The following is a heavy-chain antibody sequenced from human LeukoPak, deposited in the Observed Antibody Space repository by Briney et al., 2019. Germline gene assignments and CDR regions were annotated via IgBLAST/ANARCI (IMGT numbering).Heavy chain of an antibody. Sequence: ASVKVSCKASGGTFSSYAISWVRQAPGQGLEWMGRIIPTLGIANYAQKFQGRVTITADKSTSTAYMELSSLRSEDTAVYYCARFDSDTAMVPGGFDPWGQGTLVTVSS. J-gene: IGHJ5*02. D-gene: IGHD5-18*01. CDR2: IIPTLGIA. V-gene: IGHV1-69*04. CDR3: ARFDSDTAMVPGGFDP. CDR1: GGTFSSYA.